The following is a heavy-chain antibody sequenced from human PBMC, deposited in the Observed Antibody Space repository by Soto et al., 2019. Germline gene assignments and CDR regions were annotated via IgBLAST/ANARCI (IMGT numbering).Heavy chain of an antibody. CDR3: ARALLSSLGDYNWFDP. D-gene: IGHD4-17*01. J-gene: IGHJ5*02. CDR1: GGSISSGGYY. V-gene: IGHV4-31*03. Sequence: SETLSLTCTVSGGSISSGGYYWSWIRQHPGKGLEWIGYIYYSGSTYYNPSLKSRVTISVDTSKNQFSLKLSSVTAADAAVSSCARALLSSLGDYNWFDPWGQGTLVTVSS. CDR2: IYYSGST.